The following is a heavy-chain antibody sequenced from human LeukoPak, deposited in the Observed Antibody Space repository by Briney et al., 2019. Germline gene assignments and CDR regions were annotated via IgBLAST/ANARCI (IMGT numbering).Heavy chain of an antibody. CDR1: GGTFSSYA. V-gene: IGHV1-69*05. J-gene: IGHJ5*02. CDR3: ARDRDLWAERAGIGAAGTDAAFDP. CDR2: VIPNFGTA. D-gene: IGHD6-13*01. Sequence: SVKVSCNASGGTFSSYAISWVRQAPGQGLERMGGVIPNFGTANYAQKFQGRVTIITDESSSTAYMELSSLRSEDTAVYYCARDRDLWAERAGIGAAGTDAAFDPWGQGTLVTVSS.